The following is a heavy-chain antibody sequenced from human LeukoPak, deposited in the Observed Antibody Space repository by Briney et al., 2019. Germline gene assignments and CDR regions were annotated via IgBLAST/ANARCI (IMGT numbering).Heavy chain of an antibody. V-gene: IGHV3-30*18. CDR2: ISYDGSNK. CDR1: GFTSSSYG. D-gene: IGHD6-19*01. J-gene: IGHJ4*02. Sequence: PGGSLRLSCAASGFTSSSYGMHWVRQAPGKGLEWVAVISYDGSNKYYADSVKGRFTISRDNSKNTLYLQMNSLRAEDTAVYYCAKDRLRYSSGWYLPSDYWGQGTLVTVSS. CDR3: AKDRLRYSSGWYLPSDY.